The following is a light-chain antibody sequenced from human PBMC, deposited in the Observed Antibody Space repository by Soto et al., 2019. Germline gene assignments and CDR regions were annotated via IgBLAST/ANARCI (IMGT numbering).Light chain of an antibody. CDR2: NVS. V-gene: IGKV1-12*01. CDR3: QQAKAFPRT. Sequence: DIQMTQSPSSVSASVGDRVAITCRASQVVSTYVAWYQQKPGKAPNVLIYNVSTLHVGVPSRFSGSGSGTEFTLTINSLQPEDVATYYCQQAKAFPRTFGQGSRVEV. CDR1: QVVSTY. J-gene: IGKJ1*01.